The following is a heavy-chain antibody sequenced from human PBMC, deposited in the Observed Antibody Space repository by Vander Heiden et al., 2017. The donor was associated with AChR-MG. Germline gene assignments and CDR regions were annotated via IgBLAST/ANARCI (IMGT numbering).Heavy chain of an antibody. J-gene: IGHJ4*02. CDR2: IIPIFGTA. V-gene: IGHV1-69*06. Sequence: QVQLVQSGAEVKKPGSSVKVSCKASGGTFSSYAISWVRQAPGQGLEWMGGIIPIFGTANYAQKFQGRVTITADKSTSTAYMELSSLRSEDTAVYYCARGGSDYYDSSGSFDYWGQGTLVTVSS. D-gene: IGHD3-22*01. CDR3: ARGGSDYYDSSGSFDY. CDR1: GGTFSSYA.